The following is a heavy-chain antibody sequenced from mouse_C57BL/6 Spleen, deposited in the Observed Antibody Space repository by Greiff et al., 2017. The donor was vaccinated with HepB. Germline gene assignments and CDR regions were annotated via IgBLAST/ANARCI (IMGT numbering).Heavy chain of an antibody. V-gene: IGHV1-5*01. CDR3: SIYYDYDHY. CDR2: IYPGNSDT. CDR1: GYTFTSYW. J-gene: IGHJ2*01. D-gene: IGHD2-4*01. Sequence: EVQLQQSGTVLARPGASVKMSCKTSGYTFTSYWMHWVKQRPGQGLEWIGAIYPGNSDTSYNQKFKGKAKLTAVTPASTAYMELSSLTNEDSAVYYCSIYYDYDHYWGQGTTLTVSS.